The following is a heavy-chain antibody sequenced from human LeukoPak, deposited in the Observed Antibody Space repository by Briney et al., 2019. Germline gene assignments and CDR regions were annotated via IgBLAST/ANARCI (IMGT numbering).Heavy chain of an antibody. V-gene: IGHV4-39*01. CDR3: ARSPAAGTALYNWFDP. D-gene: IGHD6-13*01. CDR1: GGSISSSSYY. Sequence: SETLSLTCTVSGGSISSSSYYWGWIRQPPGKGLEWIGSIYYSGSTYYNPSLKSRVTISVDTSKNQFSLKLSSVTAADTAVYYCARSPAAGTALYNWFDPWGQGTLVTVSS. CDR2: IYYSGST. J-gene: IGHJ5*02.